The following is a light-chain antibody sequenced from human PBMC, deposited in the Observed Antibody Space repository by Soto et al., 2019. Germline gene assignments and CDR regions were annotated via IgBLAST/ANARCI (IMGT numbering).Light chain of an antibody. Sequence: EIVMTQSPATLSVSPGERATLSCRASQSVSSKLAWYQQKPGQAPRLLIYGASTRATGIPARFSGSGSGTEFTLTINSLQSEDFAVYYCQQYDSWLPWTFGQGTNVEIK. CDR1: QSVSSK. J-gene: IGKJ1*01. V-gene: IGKV3-15*01. CDR3: QQYDSWLPWT. CDR2: GAS.